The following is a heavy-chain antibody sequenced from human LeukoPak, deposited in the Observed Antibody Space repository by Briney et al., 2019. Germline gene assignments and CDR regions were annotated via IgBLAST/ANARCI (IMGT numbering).Heavy chain of an antibody. CDR1: GGSFSGFF. V-gene: IGHV4-34*01. D-gene: IGHD3-10*01. CDR2: INRRGTT. CDR3: ARGGTTHFSGSGTHP. Sequence: PSETLSLTCGVSGGSFSGFFWTWIRQSPGRGLKWIGEINRRGTTYYNPSLESRLAISLDTSRNQFFLNLTSVTAADTAVYFCARGGTTHFSGSGTHPWGQGTLVTVSS. J-gene: IGHJ5*02.